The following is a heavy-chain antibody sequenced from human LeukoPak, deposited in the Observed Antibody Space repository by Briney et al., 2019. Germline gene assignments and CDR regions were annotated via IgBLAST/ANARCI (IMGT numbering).Heavy chain of an antibody. CDR1: GFTFSSFW. V-gene: IGHV3-74*01. CDR3: ARPDYYDSGGYYY. CDR2: INSDGSST. J-gene: IGHJ4*02. Sequence: GGSLRLSCAASGFTFSSFWMHWVRQAPGKGLVWVSLINSDGSSTNYADSAKGRFTISRDNAKNTLYLQMNSLRAEDTAVYYCARPDYYDSGGYYYWGQETLVTVSS. D-gene: IGHD3-22*01.